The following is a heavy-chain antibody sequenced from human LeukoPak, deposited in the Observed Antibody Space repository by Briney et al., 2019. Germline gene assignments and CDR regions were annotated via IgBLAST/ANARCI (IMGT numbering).Heavy chain of an antibody. J-gene: IGHJ4*02. Sequence: SETLSLTCTVSGGSISNLYWSWIRQPAGMGLEWIGRIYASGNTNYNPSLKSRVTMSVDTSKNQFSLKLSSVTAADTAVYHCARDPGLGGYSPYSDYWGQGTLVTVSS. CDR2: IYASGNT. V-gene: IGHV4-4*07. CDR1: GGSISNLY. D-gene: IGHD5-18*01. CDR3: ARDPGLGGYSPYSDY.